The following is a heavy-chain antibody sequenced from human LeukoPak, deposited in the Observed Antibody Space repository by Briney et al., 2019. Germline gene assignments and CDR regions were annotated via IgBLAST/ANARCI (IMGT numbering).Heavy chain of an antibody. Sequence: SETLSLTCAVYGGSFSGYYWSWIRQPPGKGLEWIGEINHSGSTNYNPSLKSRVTISVDTSKNQFSLKLSSVTAADTAVYYCARSYYYDSSGYSYYLDYWGQGTLVTVSS. V-gene: IGHV4-34*01. D-gene: IGHD3-22*01. J-gene: IGHJ4*02. CDR2: INHSGST. CDR1: GGSFSGYY. CDR3: ARSYYYDSSGYSYYLDY.